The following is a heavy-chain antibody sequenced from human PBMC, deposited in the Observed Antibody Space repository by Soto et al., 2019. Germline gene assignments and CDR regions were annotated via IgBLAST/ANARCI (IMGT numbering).Heavy chain of an antibody. Sequence: TSETLSLTCTVSGGSISSSSYYWGWIRQPPGKGLEWIGSIYYSGSTYYNPSLKSRVTISVDTSKNQFSLKLSSVTAADTALYYCARQEGDTAMVYYFDYWGQGTLVTVSS. J-gene: IGHJ4*02. V-gene: IGHV4-39*01. CDR1: GGSISSSSYY. CDR2: IYYSGST. CDR3: ARQEGDTAMVYYFDY. D-gene: IGHD5-18*01.